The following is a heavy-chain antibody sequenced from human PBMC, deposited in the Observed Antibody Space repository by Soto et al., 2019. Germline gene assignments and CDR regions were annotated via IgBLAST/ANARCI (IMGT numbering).Heavy chain of an antibody. CDR1: GFSLSTSAVG. J-gene: IGHJ4*02. CDR2: IYWDDDK. D-gene: IGHD7-27*01. V-gene: IGHV2-5*02. Sequence: SGPTLVNPTQTLTLTRTFSGFSLSTSAVGVGWIRQPPGKALEWLALIYWDDDKRYSPSLKSRLTITKDTSKNQVVLTMTNMDPVDTATYYCARNWGSSPDFDYWGQGTLVTVSS. CDR3: ARNWGSSPDFDY.